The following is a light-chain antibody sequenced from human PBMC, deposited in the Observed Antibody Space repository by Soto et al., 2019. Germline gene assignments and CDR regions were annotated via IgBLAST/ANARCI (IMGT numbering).Light chain of an antibody. J-gene: IGKJ4*01. CDR1: QSISSW. CDR3: QQYDSYSPLT. Sequence: IQLTQSPSSLSASAGDRVTITCRASQSISSWLAWYQQKPGKAPKLLIYKASGLESGVPSRFSGSGSGTDFTLTISSLQPDDFATYYCQQYDSYSPLTFGGGTKVDIK. V-gene: IGKV1-5*03. CDR2: KAS.